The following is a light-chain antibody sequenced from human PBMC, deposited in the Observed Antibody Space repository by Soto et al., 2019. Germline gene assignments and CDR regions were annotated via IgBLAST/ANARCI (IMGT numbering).Light chain of an antibody. Sequence: QSALTQPASVSGSPGQSITISCTGTSSDVGGYNYVSWYQQHPGKAPKLMIYDVSNRPSGVSNRLSGSKSGNTASLTISGLQAEDEADYYCSSYTSSSTLKVFGTGTKLTVL. CDR3: SSYTSSSTLKV. J-gene: IGLJ1*01. CDR1: SSDVGGYNY. CDR2: DVS. V-gene: IGLV2-14*01.